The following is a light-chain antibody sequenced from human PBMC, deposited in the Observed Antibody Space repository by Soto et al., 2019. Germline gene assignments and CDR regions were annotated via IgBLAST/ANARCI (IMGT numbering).Light chain of an antibody. V-gene: IGKV3-20*01. CDR3: QQYGSSPPYT. J-gene: IGKJ2*01. Sequence: EVVLTQSPGTLSLSPGERATLSCRASQSVSNKYLAWYQQKPGQAPRLHIFGSSDRATGIPDRFSGSGSGTDFTLTISGLEPEDFAVYYCQQYGSSPPYTFGQGTKLEIK. CDR1: QSVSNKY. CDR2: GSS.